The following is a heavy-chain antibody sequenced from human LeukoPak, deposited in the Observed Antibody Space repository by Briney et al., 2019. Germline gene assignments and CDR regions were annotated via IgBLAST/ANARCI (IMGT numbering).Heavy chain of an antibody. CDR2: INHSGST. CDR3: ARGLKSITMVRGAQYYFDY. D-gene: IGHD3-10*01. CDR1: GGSFSGYY. J-gene: IGHJ4*02. Sequence: SETLSLTCAVYGGSFSGYYWSRIRQPPGKGLEWIGEINHSGSTNYNPSLKSRVTISVDTSKNQFSLKLSSVTAADTAVYYCARGLKSITMVRGAQYYFDYWGQGTLVTVS. V-gene: IGHV4-34*01.